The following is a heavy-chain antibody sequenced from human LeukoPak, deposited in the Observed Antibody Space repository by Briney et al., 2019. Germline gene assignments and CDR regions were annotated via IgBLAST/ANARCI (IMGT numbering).Heavy chain of an antibody. Sequence: PGGSLRLSCAASGFTFSSYAMSWVRQAPGKGLEWVSAISGSGGSTYYADSVKGRFTISRDNSKNTLYLQMNSLRAEDTAVYYCAKRAITMIKGDHAFDIWGQGTMVTVSS. CDR3: AKRAITMIKGDHAFDI. CDR1: GFTFSSYA. J-gene: IGHJ3*02. CDR2: ISGSGGST. D-gene: IGHD3-22*01. V-gene: IGHV3-23*01.